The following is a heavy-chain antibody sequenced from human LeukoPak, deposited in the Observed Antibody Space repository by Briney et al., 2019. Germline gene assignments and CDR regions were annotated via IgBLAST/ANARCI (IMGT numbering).Heavy chain of an antibody. CDR1: ESVSNDY. J-gene: IGHJ3*02. Sequence: PGGSLRLSCAASESVSNDYMSWVRQAPGKGLEWVSIIYSGGNKYYADSVKGRFTISRDNSKNTLYLQMNSLRAEDTAVYYCAKVFLGAVPYYYDSRVIWGQGTMVTVSS. CDR2: IYSGGNK. CDR3: AKVFLGAVPYYYDSRVI. V-gene: IGHV3-53*01. D-gene: IGHD3-22*01.